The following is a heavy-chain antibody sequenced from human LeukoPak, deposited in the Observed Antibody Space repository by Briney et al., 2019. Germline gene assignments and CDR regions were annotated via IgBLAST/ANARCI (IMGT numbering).Heavy chain of an antibody. CDR2: INAGNGNT. CDR3: ARVSRYDSSGYYSSLGY. Sequence: ASVKLSCKASGYTFTSYAMHWVRQAPGQRLEWMGWINAGNGNTKYSQKFQGRVTITRDTSASTAYMELSSLRSEDTAVYYCARVSRYDSSGYYSSLGYWGQGTLVTVSS. J-gene: IGHJ4*02. V-gene: IGHV1-3*01. D-gene: IGHD3-22*01. CDR1: GYTFTSYA.